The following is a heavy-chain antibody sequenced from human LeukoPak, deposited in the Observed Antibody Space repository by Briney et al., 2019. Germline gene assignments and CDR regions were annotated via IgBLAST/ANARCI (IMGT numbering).Heavy chain of an antibody. V-gene: IGHV3-30*03. CDR1: GFTFSSYG. CDR2: ISYDGGNK. Sequence: QPGGSLRLSCAASGFTFSSYGMHWVRQAPGKGLEWVAVISYDGGNKYYADSVKGRFTISRDNSKNTLYLQMNSLRAEDTAVYYCASGDYYDSSGAHWGQGTLVTVSS. CDR3: ASGDYYDSSGAH. D-gene: IGHD3-22*01. J-gene: IGHJ4*02.